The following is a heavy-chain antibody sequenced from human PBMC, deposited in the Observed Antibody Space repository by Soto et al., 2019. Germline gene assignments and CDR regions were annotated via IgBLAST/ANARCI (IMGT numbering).Heavy chain of an antibody. CDR2: ISGTGGST. CDR3: EQVERFEY. Sequence: EVQLLESGGGLVQPGGSLRLSCATSGFTFSNYVMSWVRQAPGKGLEWVSSISGTGGSTLYADSVKGRFTISRDNSKNTLYLEMKSLRVDDTAVYYCEQVERFEYWGQGIPVTVSS. J-gene: IGHJ4*02. CDR1: GFTFSNYV. D-gene: IGHD6-13*01. V-gene: IGHV3-23*01.